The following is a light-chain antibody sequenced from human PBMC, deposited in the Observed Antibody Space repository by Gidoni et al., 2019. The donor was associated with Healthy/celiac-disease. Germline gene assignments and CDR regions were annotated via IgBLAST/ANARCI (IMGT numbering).Light chain of an antibody. CDR1: SGSIASNY. CDR2: EDN. Sequence: NFMLTQPHSVSESPGKTVTISCTGSSGSIASNYVQWYQQRPGSAPTTVLYEDNQRPSGVPDRFSGSIDSSSNSASLTISGLKTEDEADYYCQSYDSSNPWVFGGGTKLTVL. CDR3: QSYDSSNPWV. V-gene: IGLV6-57*02. J-gene: IGLJ3*02.